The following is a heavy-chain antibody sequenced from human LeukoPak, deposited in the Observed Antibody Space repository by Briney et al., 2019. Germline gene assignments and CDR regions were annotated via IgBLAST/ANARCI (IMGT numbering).Heavy chain of an antibody. CDR1: GGSFSGYY. Sequence: SETLSLTCAVYGGSFSGYYWSWIRQPPGKGLEWIGEINHSGSTNYNPSLKSRVTISVATSTNQFSLKLSSVTAADTAVYYCARSSLPNSANTVVVPAAPNPLFDYWGQGTLVTVSS. CDR2: INHSGST. J-gene: IGHJ4*02. V-gene: IGHV4-34*01. D-gene: IGHD2-2*01. CDR3: ARSSLPNSANTVVVPAAPNPLFDY.